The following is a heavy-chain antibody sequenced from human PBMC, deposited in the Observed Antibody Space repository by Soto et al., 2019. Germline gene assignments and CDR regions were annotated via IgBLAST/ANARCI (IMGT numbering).Heavy chain of an antibody. Sequence: PGGSLRLSCAASGFTFSGYGMHWVRQAPGKGLEWVAVIWNDGSNKYYADSVKGRFTISRDNSKNTLYLQMNSLRAEDTAVYYCAREYIVATMTSYHYYGMDVWGQGTTVTVSS. CDR1: GFTFSGYG. V-gene: IGHV3-33*01. CDR3: AREYIVATMTSYHYYGMDV. CDR2: IWNDGSNK. J-gene: IGHJ6*02. D-gene: IGHD5-12*01.